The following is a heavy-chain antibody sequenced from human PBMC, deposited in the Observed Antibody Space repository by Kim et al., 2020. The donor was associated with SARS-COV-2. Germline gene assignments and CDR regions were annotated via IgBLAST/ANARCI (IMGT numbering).Heavy chain of an antibody. J-gene: IGHJ4*02. CDR2: T. V-gene: IGHV4-59*01. Sequence: TNYNPSLKSRVTISVDTSKNQFSLKLSSVTAADTAVYYCATRYSSSWYDYWGQGTLVTISS. CDR3: ATRYSSSWYDY. D-gene: IGHD6-13*01.